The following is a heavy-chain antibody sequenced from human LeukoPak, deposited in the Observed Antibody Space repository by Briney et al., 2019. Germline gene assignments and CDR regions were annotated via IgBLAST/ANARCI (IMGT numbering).Heavy chain of an antibody. CDR2: ISSSSSYI. Sequence: GGSLRLSCAASGFTFDDCGMSWVRQAPGKGLEWVSSISSSSSYIYYADSVKGRFTISRDNAKNSLYLQMNSLRAEDTAVYYCARVGRVGATVYYFDYWSQGTLVTVSS. D-gene: IGHD1-26*01. CDR1: GFTFDDCG. CDR3: ARVGRVGATVYYFDY. J-gene: IGHJ4*02. V-gene: IGHV3-21*01.